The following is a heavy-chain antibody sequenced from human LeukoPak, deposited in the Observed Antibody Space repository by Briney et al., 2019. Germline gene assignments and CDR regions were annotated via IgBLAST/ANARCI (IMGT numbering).Heavy chain of an antibody. V-gene: IGHV3-15*01. CDR3: TTNPYDRSGYHI. CDR2: IKSNTDGGTT. J-gene: IGHJ3*02. CDR1: GLTFTKAW. Sequence: GGSLRLSCAASGLTFTKAWVTWVRQAPGEGLEWVGRIKSNTDGGTTDYAAPVKGRFTISRDDSKNTLYLQMNSLKTEDTAVYYCTTNPYDRSGYHIWGQGTMVTVPS. D-gene: IGHD3-22*01.